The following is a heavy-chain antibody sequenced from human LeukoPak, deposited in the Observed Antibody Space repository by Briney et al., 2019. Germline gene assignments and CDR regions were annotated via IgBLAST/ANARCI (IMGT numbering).Heavy chain of an antibody. CDR3: AREAKMGAIVAGAFDL. CDR1: GASINTYY. V-gene: IGHV4-59*12. Sequence: PSETLSLTCTVSGASINTYYWSWIRQPPGKGLEWIGYIYYSGSTYYSPSLKSRVTISVDTSKREFSLKMNSVTAADTAVYYCAREAKMGAIVAGAFDLWGQGTMVTVSS. CDR2: IYYSGST. D-gene: IGHD1-26*01. J-gene: IGHJ3*01.